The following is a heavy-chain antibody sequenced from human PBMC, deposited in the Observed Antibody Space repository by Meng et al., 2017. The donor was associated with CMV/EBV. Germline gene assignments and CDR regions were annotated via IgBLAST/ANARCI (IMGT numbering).Heavy chain of an antibody. CDR2: IYYSGST. V-gene: IGHV4-59*01. J-gene: IGHJ6*02. CDR3: ASFPHYYYYGMDV. CDR1: GDSISSYY. Sequence: SETLSLTCTVSGDSISSYYWSWIRQPPGKGLEWIGYIYYSGSTNYNPSLKSRVTISVDTSKNQFSLKLSSVTAADTAVYYCASFPHYYYYGMDVWGQGTTVTVSS.